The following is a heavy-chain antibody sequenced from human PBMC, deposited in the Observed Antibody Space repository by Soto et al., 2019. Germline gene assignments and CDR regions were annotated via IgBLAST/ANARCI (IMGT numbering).Heavy chain of an antibody. D-gene: IGHD2-15*01. J-gene: IGHJ3*02. CDR3: APHVSCSGGSCQYDAFAI. CDR2: INLDGSAK. Sequence: GGSLRLSCEAFRFTFGSFSMSWVRQAPGKGLEWVASINLDGSAKYYVDSVKGRFTISRDDAKNSLYLQMNSLRGEDTAVYYCAPHVSCSGGSCQYDAFAIRGQGTMVTVSS. CDR1: RFTFGSFS. V-gene: IGHV3-7*01.